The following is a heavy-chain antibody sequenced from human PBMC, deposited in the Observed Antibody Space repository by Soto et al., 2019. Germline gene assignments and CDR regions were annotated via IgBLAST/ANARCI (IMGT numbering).Heavy chain of an antibody. V-gene: IGHV1-46*01. J-gene: IGHJ6*02. CDR3: ARDRSSILVPAAIPYYYGMDV. Sequence: QVQLVQSGAEVKKPGASVKVSCKASGYTFTSYYMHWVRQAPGQGLEWMGIINPSGGSTSYAQKFQGRVPMTRDTSTSTVYMELSSLRSEDTAVYYCARDRSSILVPAAIPYYYGMDVWGQGTTVTVSS. CDR2: INPSGGST. CDR1: GYTFTSYY. D-gene: IGHD2-2*01.